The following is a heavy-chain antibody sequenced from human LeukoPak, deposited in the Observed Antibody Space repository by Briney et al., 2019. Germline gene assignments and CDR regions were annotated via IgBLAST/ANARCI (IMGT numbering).Heavy chain of an antibody. CDR2: ISYDGSNK. CDR3: ARGMWEPHGAFDI. V-gene: IGHV3-30-3*01. J-gene: IGHJ3*02. D-gene: IGHD1-26*01. CDR1: GFTFSSYA. Sequence: GGSLRLSCAASGFTFSSYAMHWVRQAPGKGLEWVAVISYDGSNKYYADSVKGRFTISRDNSKNTLYLQMNSLRAEDTAVYYCARGMWEPHGAFDIWGQGTMVTVSS.